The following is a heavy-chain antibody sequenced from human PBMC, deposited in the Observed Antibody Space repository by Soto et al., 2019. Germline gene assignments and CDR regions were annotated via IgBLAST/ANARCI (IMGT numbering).Heavy chain of an antibody. J-gene: IGHJ4*02. CDR1: GFTFSSYS. CDR3: ARDTGGAAYSSGWHGY. V-gene: IGHV3-48*01. Sequence: EVQLVESGGGLVQPGGSLRLSCAASGFTFSSYSMNWVRQAPGKGLEWVSYISSSSSTIYYADSVKGRFTISRDNAKTSLYLPINRLRAEETAVYYCARDTGGAAYSSGWHGYWREGPLVTASS. CDR2: ISSSSSTI. D-gene: IGHD6-19*01.